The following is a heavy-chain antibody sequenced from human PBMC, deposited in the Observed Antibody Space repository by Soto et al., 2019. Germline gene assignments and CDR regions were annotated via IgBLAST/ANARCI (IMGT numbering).Heavy chain of an antibody. D-gene: IGHD6-13*01. J-gene: IGHJ6*02. Sequence: EVQLLESGGGLVQPGGSLRLSCAASGFNFSSYAMSWVRQAPGKGLAWVSVISGSGDSTYYAYSVRGRFTISRDKSKNTLYLQMNSLRAEDTAVYYCAKDRDGAAAGPTKFYGMDVWGQGTTVTVSS. CDR2: ISGSGDST. CDR1: GFNFSSYA. CDR3: AKDRDGAAAGPTKFYGMDV. V-gene: IGHV3-23*01.